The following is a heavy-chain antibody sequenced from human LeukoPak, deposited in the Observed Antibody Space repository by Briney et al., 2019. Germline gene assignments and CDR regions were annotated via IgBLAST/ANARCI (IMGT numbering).Heavy chain of an antibody. D-gene: IGHD3-10*01. CDR3: AREPMVRGVTHYYMDV. CDR2: INPNSGGT. V-gene: IGHV1-2*02. CDR1: GYTFTGYC. Sequence: ASVKVSCKASGYTFTGYCMHWVRQAPGQGLEWMGWINPNSGGTNYAQKFQGRVTMTRDTSISTAYMELSRLRSDDTAVYYCAREPMVRGVTHYYMDVWGKGTTVTVSS. J-gene: IGHJ6*03.